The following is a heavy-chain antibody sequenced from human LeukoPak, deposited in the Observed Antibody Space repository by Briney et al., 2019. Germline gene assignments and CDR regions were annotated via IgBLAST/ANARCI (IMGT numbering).Heavy chain of an antibody. CDR1: GFTFSSSG. J-gene: IGHJ4*02. D-gene: IGHD1-26*01. CDR2: ISNDGSNK. V-gene: IGHV3-30*18. Sequence: GGSLRLSCAASGFTFSSSGMHWVRQAPGKGLEWLAVISNDGSNKYYADSVKGRFTISRDNPKNTLYLEMNSLRAEDTAVYYCAKRCGSYFDYWGQGTLVTVSS. CDR3: AKRCGSYFDY.